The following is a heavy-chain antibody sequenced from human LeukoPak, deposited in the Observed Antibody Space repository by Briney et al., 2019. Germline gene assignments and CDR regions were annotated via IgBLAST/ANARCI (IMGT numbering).Heavy chain of an antibody. J-gene: IGHJ4*02. V-gene: IGHV4-30-2*01. CDR1: GGSISSGGYS. Sequence: PSETLSLTCAVSGGSISSGGYSWSWIRQPPGKGLEWIGYIYHSGSTYFNPSLKSRVTISVDRSKNQFSLKLSSVTAADTAVYYCARVSCSGGSCYDFDYWGQGTLVTVSS. CDR3: ARVSCSGGSCYDFDY. D-gene: IGHD2-15*01. CDR2: IYHSGST.